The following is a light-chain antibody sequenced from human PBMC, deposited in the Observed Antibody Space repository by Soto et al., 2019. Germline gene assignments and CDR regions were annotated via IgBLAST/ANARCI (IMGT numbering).Light chain of an antibody. CDR1: SSDIGHYDY. CDR2: HVT. V-gene: IGLV2-14*03. J-gene: IGLJ1*01. CDR3: CSRTTSHTYV. Sequence: QSALTQPASVSGSPGQSITISCTGTSSDIGHYDYVSWYQQHPCKAPKLMIYHVTYRPSGVSNRYSGSKSGNSASLTISGLQADDEADYYCCSRTTSHTYVFGSGTKLTVL.